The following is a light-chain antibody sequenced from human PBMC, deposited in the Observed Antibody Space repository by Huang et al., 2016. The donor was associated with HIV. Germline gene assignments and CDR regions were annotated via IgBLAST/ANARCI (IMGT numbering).Light chain of an antibody. Sequence: EIVMTQSPATLSVSPGERATLYCRASQSVSTNLAWYQRRPGQTPRLLIYGASTRATNVPARVSGSGSGTEFTLTITSLQSEDFAVYYCQQYNYFLTFGGGTKVEIK. CDR3: QQYNYFLT. CDR2: GAS. J-gene: IGKJ4*01. CDR1: QSVSTN. V-gene: IGKV3-15*01.